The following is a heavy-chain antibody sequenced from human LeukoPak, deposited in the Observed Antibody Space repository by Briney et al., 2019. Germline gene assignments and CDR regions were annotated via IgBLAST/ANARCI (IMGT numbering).Heavy chain of an antibody. CDR1: GGSISSADYY. CDR3: ARWNYGSGSYGQVDY. J-gene: IGHJ4*02. Sequence: KPSETLSLTCTVSGGSISSADYYWSWIRQPPEKGLEWIGYIYFSGSTYYNPSLKSRVTISVDTSKNQFSLNLSSVTAADTAVYYCARWNYGSGSYGQVDYWGQGTLVTVSS. V-gene: IGHV4-30-4*01. CDR2: IYFSGST. D-gene: IGHD3-10*01.